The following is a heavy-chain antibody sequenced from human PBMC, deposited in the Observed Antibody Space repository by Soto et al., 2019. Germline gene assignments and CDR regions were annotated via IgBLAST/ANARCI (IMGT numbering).Heavy chain of an antibody. CDR2: INHSGST. V-gene: IGHV4-34*01. CDR1: GGCYSGYY. Sequence: SQTLSLTCAVYGGCYSGYYWSWIRQPPGKGLEWIGEINHSGSTNYNPSVKSRATISVDTSKNQFSLRLTSVPAPDTAVYYCARATSGSPSSNLDDWGQGILVTVSS. D-gene: IGHD1-26*01. J-gene: IGHJ4*02. CDR3: ARATSGSPSSNLDD.